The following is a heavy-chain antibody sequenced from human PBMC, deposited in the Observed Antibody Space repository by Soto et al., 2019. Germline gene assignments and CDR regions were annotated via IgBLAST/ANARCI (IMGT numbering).Heavy chain of an antibody. CDR3: ARDDCSGGSCYYYYYYMDV. D-gene: IGHD2-15*01. J-gene: IGHJ6*03. Sequence: GGSLRLSCAASGFTFSSYGMHWVRQAPGKGLEWVAVIWYDGSNKYYADSVKGRFTISRDNSKNTLYLQMNSLRAEDTAVYYCARDDCSGGSCYYYYYYMDVWGKGTTVTVSS. CDR1: GFTFSSYG. V-gene: IGHV3-33*01. CDR2: IWYDGSNK.